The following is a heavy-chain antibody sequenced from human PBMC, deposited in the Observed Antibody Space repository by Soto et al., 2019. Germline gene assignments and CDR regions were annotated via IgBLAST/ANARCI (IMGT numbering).Heavy chain of an antibody. Sequence: ASVKVSCKASGYTFTSYGISWVRQAPGQGLEWMRWISAYNGNTNYAQKLQGRVTRTTDTSTSTAYMELRSLRSDDTAVYYCARGVGDYYDSSGYYFNYWGQGTLVTVSS. V-gene: IGHV1-18*01. CDR3: ARGVGDYYDSSGYYFNY. D-gene: IGHD3-22*01. J-gene: IGHJ4*02. CDR2: ISAYNGNT. CDR1: GYTFTSYG.